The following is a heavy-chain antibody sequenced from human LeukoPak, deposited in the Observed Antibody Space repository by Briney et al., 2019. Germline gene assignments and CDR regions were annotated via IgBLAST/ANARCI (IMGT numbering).Heavy chain of an antibody. V-gene: IGHV3-23*01. Sequence: PGGSMRLSCAASGFTFSSYAMSWVRQAPGKGLEWVSAISGSGGSTYYADSVKGRFTISRDNSKNTLYLQMNSLRAEDTAVYYCAKDKLGYCSGGSCYSFWLDPWGQGTLVTVSS. CDR2: ISGSGGST. CDR1: GFTFSSYA. J-gene: IGHJ5*02. D-gene: IGHD2-15*01. CDR3: AKDKLGYCSGGSCYSFWLDP.